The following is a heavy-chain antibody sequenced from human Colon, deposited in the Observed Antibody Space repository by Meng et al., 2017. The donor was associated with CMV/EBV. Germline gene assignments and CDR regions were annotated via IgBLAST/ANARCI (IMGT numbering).Heavy chain of an antibody. CDR2: VYPGDSDT. V-gene: IGHV5-51*01. Sequence: GESLKISCKTSGYNFNNYWVGWVRHVPGKGLEWMAIVYPGDSDTRYSPSFQGQVIISADKSITTAHLQWNSLKASDTATYYCVRHIPDQFLSVKRLRMDAWGPGTTVTVSS. J-gene: IGHJ6*02. CDR1: GYNFNNYW. D-gene: IGHD2/OR15-2a*01. CDR3: VRHIPDQFLSVKRLRMDA.